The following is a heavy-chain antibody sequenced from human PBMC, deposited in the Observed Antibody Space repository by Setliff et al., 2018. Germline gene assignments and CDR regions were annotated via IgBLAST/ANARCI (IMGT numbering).Heavy chain of an antibody. V-gene: IGHV3-15*07. D-gene: IGHD2-2*02. CDR1: GFTFSYAW. J-gene: IGHJ3*01. CDR2: SKSKTAGGAI. Sequence: GRSLKISCAASGFTFSYAWMHWVRQAPGKGLEWVGRSKSKTAGGAIDYAAPVKGRFTISRDDSKNTLYLQMSSLKTEDTAMYYCTTDRAACSGSSCYNGFDVWGQGTMVTVSS. CDR3: TTDRAACSGSSCYNGFDV.